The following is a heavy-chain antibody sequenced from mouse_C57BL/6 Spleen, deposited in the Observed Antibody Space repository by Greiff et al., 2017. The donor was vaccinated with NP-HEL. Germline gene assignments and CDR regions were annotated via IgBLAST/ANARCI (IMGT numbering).Heavy chain of an antibody. CDR3: ARPLITTVVADY. J-gene: IGHJ2*01. Sequence: VQRVESGAELAKPGASVKLSCKASGYTFTSYWMHWVKQRPGQGLEWIGYINPSSGYTKYNQKFKDKATLTADKSSSTAYMQLSSLTYEDSAVYYCARPLITTVVADYWGQGTTLTVSS. D-gene: IGHD1-1*01. V-gene: IGHV1-7*01. CDR1: GYTFTSYW. CDR2: INPSSGYT.